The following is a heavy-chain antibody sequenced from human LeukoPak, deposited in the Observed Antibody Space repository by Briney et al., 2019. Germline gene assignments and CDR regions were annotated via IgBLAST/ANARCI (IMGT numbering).Heavy chain of an antibody. CDR1: GFSFSSYG. CDR2: IWSDGSHQ. J-gene: IGHJ4*02. Sequence: PGRSLSLSCSASGFSFSSYGMHWVRQAPGKGLEWVAVIWSDGSHQYYADSEKGRFTISRDNSRNTVYLQMNRLRVDDTAVYYCARDATEYGDSHFDWWGQGTLVTVSS. CDR3: ARDATEYGDSHFDW. V-gene: IGHV3-33*01. D-gene: IGHD4-17*01.